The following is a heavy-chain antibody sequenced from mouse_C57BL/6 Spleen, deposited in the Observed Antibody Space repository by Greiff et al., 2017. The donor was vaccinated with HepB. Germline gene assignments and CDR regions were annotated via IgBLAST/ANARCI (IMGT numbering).Heavy chain of an antibody. D-gene: IGHD2-12*01. CDR3: ARYEGDFPFAY. J-gene: IGHJ3*01. V-gene: IGHV1-64*01. CDR2: IHPNSGST. CDR1: GYTFTSYW. Sequence: QVQLQQSGAELVKPGASVKLSCKASGYTFTSYWMHWVKQRPGQGLEWIGMIHPNSGSTNYNEKFKSKATLTVDKSSTTSYMQLSSLTAEDSAVYYCARYEGDFPFAYWGQGTLVTVSA.